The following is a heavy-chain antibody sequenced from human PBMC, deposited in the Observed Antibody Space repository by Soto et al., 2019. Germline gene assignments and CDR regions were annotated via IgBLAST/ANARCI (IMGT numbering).Heavy chain of an antibody. CDR1: GLGMSVYD. CDR3: AASLSRRGYCSSGRRSSGLDF. Sequence: LVKRDCKSAGLGMSVYDGDWGLHDRRQRLEWIGWIVVGSGNTNYAQKFQERVTITRDMSTNTAHMELSSLRSEDTAVYYCAASLSRRGYCSSGRRSSGLDFWGQGTLVTVYS. D-gene: IGHD2-2*01. J-gene: IGHJ4*02. CDR2: IVVGSGNT. V-gene: IGHV1-58*01.